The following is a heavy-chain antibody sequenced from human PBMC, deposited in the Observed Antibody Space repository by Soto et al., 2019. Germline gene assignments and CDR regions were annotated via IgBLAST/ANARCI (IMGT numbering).Heavy chain of an antibody. CDR2: VKNNGGAT. V-gene: IGHV3-15*07. CDR3: AADLGPAYDSNYWFDP. Sequence: EVQLVESGGDLVKPGGSLRLSCAASGFIFSHAWFHWVRQPPGKGLELVGRVKNNGGATDYAASVKGRFTISRDDSKDTVYLQMSSLRTEDTAIYYCAADLGPAYDSNYWFDPWGQGTLVPVSS. CDR1: GFIFSHAW. D-gene: IGHD2-21*01. J-gene: IGHJ5*02.